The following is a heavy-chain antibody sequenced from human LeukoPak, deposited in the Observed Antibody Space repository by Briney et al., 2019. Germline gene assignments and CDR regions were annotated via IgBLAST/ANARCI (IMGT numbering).Heavy chain of an antibody. D-gene: IGHD3-22*01. CDR1: GYTFTSYA. V-gene: IGHV1-3*03. CDR3: ARGYDSSSYSPFDY. Sequence: ASVKVSCKASGYTFTSYAMNWVRQAPGQGLEWMGWISTGNGNTRYSKAFQDRFTITRDTSASTVYMELRSLRSEDTAVYYCARGYDSSSYSPFDYWGQGTLVTVSS. CDR2: ISTGNGNT. J-gene: IGHJ4*02.